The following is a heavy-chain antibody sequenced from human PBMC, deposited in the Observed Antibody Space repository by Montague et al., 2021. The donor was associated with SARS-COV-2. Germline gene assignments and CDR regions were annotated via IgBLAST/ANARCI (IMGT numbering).Heavy chain of an antibody. CDR2: IYYSGST. J-gene: IGHJ5*02. V-gene: IGHV4-39*07. CDR3: ARETRGYCSGGGVPHGWFDA. Sequence: SETLSLTCTVSGGSISSSSYYWGWIRQPPGKGLEWIGIIYYSGSTYYNPSLKSRVTISVDTSKNQFSLKLSSVTAADTAVYYCARETRGYCSGGGVPHGWFDAWGQGTLVTVSS. D-gene: IGHD2-15*01. CDR1: GGSISSSSYY.